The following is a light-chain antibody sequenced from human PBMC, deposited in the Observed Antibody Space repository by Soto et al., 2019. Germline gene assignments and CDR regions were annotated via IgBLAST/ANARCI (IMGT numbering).Light chain of an antibody. CDR2: DVS. Sequence: QSALTQPASVSGSPGQSITISCTGTSSDVGGYNYVSWYQQHPGKAPKPMIYDVSDRPSGVSNRFSGSKSGNTASLTISGLQAEDEADYYCSSYTSGFDVFGTGTKVTVL. CDR3: SSYTSGFDV. V-gene: IGLV2-14*01. J-gene: IGLJ1*01. CDR1: SSDVGGYNY.